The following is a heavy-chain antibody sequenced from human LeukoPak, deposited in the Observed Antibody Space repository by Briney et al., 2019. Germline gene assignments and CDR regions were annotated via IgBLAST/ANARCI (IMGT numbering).Heavy chain of an antibody. CDR2: ISAYSGNT. Sequence: ASVKVSCKASGYTFTSYGISWVRQAPGHGLEWMGWISAYSGNTNYAQKLQGRVTMTTDTSTSTAYMELRSLRSDDTAVYYCARVDWAEAAYCFDYWGQGTLVTVSS. V-gene: IGHV1-18*01. CDR3: ARVDWAEAAYCFDY. D-gene: IGHD3/OR15-3a*01. CDR1: GYTFTSYG. J-gene: IGHJ4*02.